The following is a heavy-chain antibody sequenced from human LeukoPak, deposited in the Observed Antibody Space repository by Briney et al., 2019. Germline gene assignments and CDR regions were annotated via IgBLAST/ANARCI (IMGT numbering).Heavy chain of an antibody. J-gene: IGHJ4*02. CDR3: VKDRYVDY. D-gene: IGHD3-16*01. Sequence: PGGSLRLSCAVSGFSFSSYAMHWVRQAPGKGLEYVSSISSNGDSTYYADSVKGRFTISRDNSKNTLFLQMSSLRAEDTAVYYCVKDRYVDYWGQGTLVTVSS. CDR1: GFSFSSYA. CDR2: ISSNGDST. V-gene: IGHV3-64D*09.